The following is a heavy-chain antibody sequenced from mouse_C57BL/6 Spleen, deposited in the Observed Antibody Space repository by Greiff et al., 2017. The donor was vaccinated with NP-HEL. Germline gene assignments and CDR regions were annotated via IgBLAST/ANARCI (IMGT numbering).Heavy chain of an antibody. Sequence: QVQLKQPGAELVKPGASVKMSCKASGYTFTSYWITWVKQRPGQGLEWIGDIYPGSGSTNYNEKFKSTATLTVDTSSSTAYMQLSSLTSEDSAVYYCALNPTLLYYFDYWGQGTTLTVSS. D-gene: IGHD6-5*01. CDR2: IYPGSGST. J-gene: IGHJ2*01. V-gene: IGHV1-55*01. CDR1: GYTFTSYW. CDR3: ALNPTLLYYFDY.